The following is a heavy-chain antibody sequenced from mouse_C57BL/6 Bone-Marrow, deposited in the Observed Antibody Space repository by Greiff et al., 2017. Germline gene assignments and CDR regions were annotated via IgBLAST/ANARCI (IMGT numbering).Heavy chain of an antibody. J-gene: IGHJ3*01. CDR1: GYTFTDYE. V-gene: IGHV1-15*01. CDR3: ARGGDVYDGAGFAY. Sequence: VQLQQSGAELVRPGASVTLSCKASGYTFTDYEMHWVKQTPVHGLEWIGAIDPETGGTAYNQKFKGKAILTADKSSSTAYMELSSLTSADSAVFYCARGGDVYDGAGFAYWGQGTLVTVSA. CDR2: IDPETGGT. D-gene: IGHD2-2*01.